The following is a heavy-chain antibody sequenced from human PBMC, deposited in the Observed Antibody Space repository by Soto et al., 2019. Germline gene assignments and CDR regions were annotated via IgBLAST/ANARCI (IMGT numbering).Heavy chain of an antibody. D-gene: IGHD4-17*01. CDR2: ISANNGDT. Sequence: QVQLVQSGAEVQKPGASTKVSCKASGYSFTSYGVTWVRQAPGQGLEWMGWISANNGDTRYAQKVQGRVTMTTDTSTSTAYMEVRSLISDDTAVYYCARDTVTPYYYYYGMDVWGPGTTVTVSS. CDR1: GYSFTSYG. J-gene: IGHJ6*02. V-gene: IGHV1-18*01. CDR3: ARDTVTPYYYYYGMDV.